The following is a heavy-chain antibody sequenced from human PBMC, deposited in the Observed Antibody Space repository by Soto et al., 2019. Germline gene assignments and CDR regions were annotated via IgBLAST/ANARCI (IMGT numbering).Heavy chain of an antibody. V-gene: IGHV4-61*01. D-gene: IGHD3-22*01. J-gene: IGHJ5*02. CDR3: ARRALYYYDSSGYPNWFDP. Sequence: SETLSLTCTVSGGSVSSGSYYWSWIRQPPGKGLEWIGYIYYSGSTNYNPSLKSRVTISVDTSKNQFSPKLSSVTAADTAVYYCARRALYYYDSSGYPNWFDPWGQGTLVTVSS. CDR2: IYYSGST. CDR1: GGSVSSGSYY.